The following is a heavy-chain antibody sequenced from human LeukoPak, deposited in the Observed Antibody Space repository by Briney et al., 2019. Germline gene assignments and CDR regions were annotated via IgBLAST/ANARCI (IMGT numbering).Heavy chain of an antibody. CDR2: INPNSGGT. V-gene: IGHV1-2*02. CDR1: GYTFTGYY. Sequence: ASVTVSCTASGYTFTGYYIHWVRQAPGQGLEWMGWINPNSGGTNYAQKFQGRVTMTRDTSISTAYMELSRLRSDDTAVYYCARALLWFGELSGFDYWGQGTLVTVSS. J-gene: IGHJ4*02. D-gene: IGHD3-10*01. CDR3: ARALLWFGELSGFDY.